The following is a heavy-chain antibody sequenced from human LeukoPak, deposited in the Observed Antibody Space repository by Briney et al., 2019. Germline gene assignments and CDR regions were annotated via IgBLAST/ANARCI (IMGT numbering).Heavy chain of an antibody. CDR2: ISGSGGST. D-gene: IGHD4-17*01. CDR1: GFTFSSYA. Sequence: GGSLRLSCAASGFTFSSYAMSWVRQAPGKGLEWVSAISGSGGSTYYADSVKGRFTISRDNSKNTLYLQMNSLRVEDTAVYYCARGEDYGDYFDYWGQGTLVTVSS. CDR3: ARGEDYGDYFDY. J-gene: IGHJ4*02. V-gene: IGHV3-23*01.